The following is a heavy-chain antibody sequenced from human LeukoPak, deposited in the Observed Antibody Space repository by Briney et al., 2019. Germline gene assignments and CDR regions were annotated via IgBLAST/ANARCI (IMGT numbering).Heavy chain of an antibody. CDR2: IYPGDSDT. D-gene: IGHD1-26*01. CDR3: ARSGRVGATTDHYGMDV. CDR1: GYSFTSYW. J-gene: IGHJ6*02. V-gene: IGHV5-51*01. Sequence: GESLKISCKGSGYSFTSYWLGWVRQMPGKGLEWMGIIYPGDSDTRYSPSFQGQVTISADKSISTAYLQWSSLKASDTAMYYCARSGRVGATTDHYGMDVWGQGTTVTVSS.